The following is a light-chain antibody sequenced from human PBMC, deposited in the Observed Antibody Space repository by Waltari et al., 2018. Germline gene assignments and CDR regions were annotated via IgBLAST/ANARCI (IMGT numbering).Light chain of an antibody. V-gene: IGLV3-21*03. CDR2: DDS. CDR3: QVWDTSSDRVV. J-gene: IGLJ2*01. CDR1: NVGGKR. Sequence: SYVLTQPPSASVAPGKTARITCGGNNVGGKRVHGYQQKPGQAPLLVVYDDSARPSGIPDRFSASNSGNTATLTISRVENGDEADYYCQVWDTSSDRVVFGGGTKLTVL.